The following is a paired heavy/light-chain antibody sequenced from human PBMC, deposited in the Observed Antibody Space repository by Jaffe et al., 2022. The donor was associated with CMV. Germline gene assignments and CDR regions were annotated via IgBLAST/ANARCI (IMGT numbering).Light chain of an antibody. V-gene: IGKV3-11*01. J-gene: IGKJ2*01. Sequence: ETVLTQSPATLSLSPGERATLSCRSSQSVSSYFAWYQQKPGQAPRLLIYDTSTRATGVPARFSGSGSGTDFTLTISSLEPEDFAVYYCHQRINWMYTFGQGTKLEIK. CDR2: DTS. CDR3: HQRINWMYT. CDR1: QSVSSY.
Heavy chain of an antibody. J-gene: IGHJ5*02. CDR2: IFPGNSQI. Sequence: EVQLVQSGAEVKQPGQTLKISCKASGYIFTDYWIGWVRQMAGNGLEWLGIIFPGNSQIVYSPSFQGQVTMSVDNSISTAYLQWSSLKASDTAIYYCARVSGYCSSGTCYLGRNWFDPWGQGTLVTVSS. CDR1: GYIFTDYW. V-gene: IGHV5-51*01. CDR3: ARVSGYCSSGTCYLGRNWFDP. D-gene: IGHD2-15*01.